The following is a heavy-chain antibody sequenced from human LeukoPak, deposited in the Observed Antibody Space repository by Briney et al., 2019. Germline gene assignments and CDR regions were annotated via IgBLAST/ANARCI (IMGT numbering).Heavy chain of an antibody. CDR2: ISSSSSTI. J-gene: IGHJ4*01. V-gene: IGHV3-48*01. CDR1: GFTFSSYS. Sequence: PGGSLRLSCAASGFTFSSYSMNWVRQAPGKGLEWVSYISSSSSTIYYADSVKGRFTISRDNAKNSLYLQMNSLRAEDTAVYYCARERNIVVVPAANPLFCWGHGTLVTVSS. CDR3: ARERNIVVVPAANPLFC. D-gene: IGHD2-2*01.